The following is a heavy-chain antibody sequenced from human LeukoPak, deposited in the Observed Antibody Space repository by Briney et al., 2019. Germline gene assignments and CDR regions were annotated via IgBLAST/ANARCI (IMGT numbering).Heavy chain of an antibody. J-gene: IGHJ6*03. Sequence: GGSLRLSCEASGFTFRNYWMTWVRQAPGKGLEWVANIKQDGSEKSYVDSVKGRFTISRDNTKNSLYLQMDSLRVEDTAVYYCVTERRIVQTFNTFHYMDVWGKGTTVTVSS. CDR3: VTERRIVQTFNTFHYMDV. V-gene: IGHV3-7*01. D-gene: IGHD2-21*01. CDR1: GFTFRNYW. CDR2: IKQDGSEK.